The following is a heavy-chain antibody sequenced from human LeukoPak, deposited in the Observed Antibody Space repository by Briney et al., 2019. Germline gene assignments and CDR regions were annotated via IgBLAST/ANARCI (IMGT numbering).Heavy chain of an antibody. V-gene: IGHV3-30*02. D-gene: IGHD5/OR15-5a*01. J-gene: IGHJ6*03. Sequence: GGSLRLSCAASGFTFSNYGMHWVRQAPGKGLEWVAFIRYDGNNKNYADSVMGRFTISRDNPKNTLYLQLNSLREEDTAVYYCAKSTSQYYYFYMDVWGNGTTVTVSS. CDR1: GFTFSNYG. CDR2: IRYDGNNK. CDR3: AKSTSQYYYFYMDV.